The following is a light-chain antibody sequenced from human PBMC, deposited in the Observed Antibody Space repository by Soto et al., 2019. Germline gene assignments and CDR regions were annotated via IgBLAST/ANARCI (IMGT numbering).Light chain of an antibody. CDR2: GTS. Sequence: TLSCRASQSVSTTYLAWYQQKPGQSPRLLIYGTSNRATGIPDRFSGSGSGTDFTLTISRLEPEDFAVYYCQQYGLSRWTFGQGTKVDIK. V-gene: IGKV3-20*01. CDR3: QQYGLSRWT. CDR1: QSVSTTY. J-gene: IGKJ1*01.